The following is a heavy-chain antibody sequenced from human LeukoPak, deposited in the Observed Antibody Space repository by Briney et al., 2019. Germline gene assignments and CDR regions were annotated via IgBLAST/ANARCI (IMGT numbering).Heavy chain of an antibody. J-gene: IGHJ4*02. D-gene: IGHD6-13*01. CDR1: GFTFSSYS. CDR2: ISSSSSYI. V-gene: IGHV3-21*01. CDR3: ASRIAAAGNY. Sequence: GGSLRLSCAASGFTFSSYSMNWVRQAPGKGLEWVSSISSSSSYIYYADSVKGRFTISRDNAKNSLYLQMNSLRAEDTAVYYCASRIAAAGNYWGQGTLVTASS.